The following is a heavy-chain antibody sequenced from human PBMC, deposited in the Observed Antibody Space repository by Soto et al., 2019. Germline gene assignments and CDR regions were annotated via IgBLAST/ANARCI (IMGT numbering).Heavy chain of an antibody. CDR3: AATYTVATITIDY. V-gene: IGHV1-24*01. D-gene: IGHD5-12*01. J-gene: IGHJ4*02. CDR2: FDPEDGET. Sequence: GASVKVSCKVSGFTLTELSIHWVRQAPGKGLEWMGGFDPEDGETIYAQKFQGRVTMTEDTSTDTAYMDLSSLRSEDTAAYYCAATYTVATITIDYWGQGTLVTVS. CDR1: GFTLTELS.